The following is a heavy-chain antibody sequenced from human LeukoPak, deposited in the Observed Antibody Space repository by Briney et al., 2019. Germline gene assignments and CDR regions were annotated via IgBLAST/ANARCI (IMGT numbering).Heavy chain of an antibody. D-gene: IGHD3-10*01. V-gene: IGHV4-4*07. Sequence: SETLSLTCTVSGGSIGSYYWTWIRQPAGKGLKWIGHIYTSGSTTYNPSLKSRVTISVDKSKKQFSLKLSSVTAADTAIYYCARSVIGSSVFPFDYWGQGTLFTVSS. J-gene: IGHJ4*02. CDR1: GGSIGSYY. CDR2: IYTSGST. CDR3: ARSVIGSSVFPFDY.